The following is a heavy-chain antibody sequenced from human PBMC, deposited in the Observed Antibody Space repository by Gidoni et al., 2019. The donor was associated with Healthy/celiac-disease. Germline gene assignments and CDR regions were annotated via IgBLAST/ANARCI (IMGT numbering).Heavy chain of an antibody. CDR1: GGSISSYY. CDR3: ASMASYYFDY. V-gene: IGHV4-59*08. D-gene: IGHD3-10*01. CDR2: IYYSGST. Sequence: QVQLQESGPGLVKPSETLSLTCTVAGGSISSYYWSWIRQPPGKGLEWIGYIYYSGSTNYNPSLKSLVTISVDTSKNQFSLKLSSVTAADTAVYYCASMASYYFDYWGQGTLVTVSS. J-gene: IGHJ4*02.